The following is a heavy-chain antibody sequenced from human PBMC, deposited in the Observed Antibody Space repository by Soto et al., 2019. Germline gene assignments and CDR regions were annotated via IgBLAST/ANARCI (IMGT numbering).Heavy chain of an antibody. CDR3: TRKTPPTGMEV. V-gene: IGHV3-13*01. CDR2: IGSGGDT. D-gene: IGHD3-9*01. J-gene: IGHJ6*02. CDR1: GFTLSSYD. Sequence: EVQLVESGGGLVQPGGSLRLSCAASGFTLSSYDIHWVRQATGEGLAWVSGIGSGGDTHYADSVKGRFIISREDGKNSLDLQMNNLRVGDTAVYSCTRKTPPTGMEVWGQGATVTVSS.